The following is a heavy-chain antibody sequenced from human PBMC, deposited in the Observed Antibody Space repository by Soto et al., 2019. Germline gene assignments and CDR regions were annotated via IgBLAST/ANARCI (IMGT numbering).Heavy chain of an antibody. CDR1: GGSISSSNW. Sequence: SETLSLTCAVSGGSISSSNWWGWVRQPPGKGLEWIGEIYHSGSTNYNPSLKSRVTISVDKSKNQFSLKLSSVTAADTAVYYCARSGYSYGYFDYWGQGTLVTVSS. D-gene: IGHD5-18*01. V-gene: IGHV4-4*02. J-gene: IGHJ4*02. CDR2: IYHSGST. CDR3: ARSGYSYGYFDY.